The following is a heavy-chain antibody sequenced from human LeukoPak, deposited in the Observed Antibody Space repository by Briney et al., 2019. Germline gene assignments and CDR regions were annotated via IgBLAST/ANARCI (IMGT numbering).Heavy chain of an antibody. CDR1: GGSISGYY. V-gene: IGHV4-59*08. D-gene: IGHD3-22*01. CDR2: IYYSGST. Sequence: SETLSLTCTVSGGSISGYYWSWIRQPPGKGLGWIGYIYYSGSTNYNPSLKSRVTISVDTSKNQFSLKLSSVTAADTAVYYCARRARNYDSSGYYYDDAFDIWGQGTMVTVSS. J-gene: IGHJ3*02. CDR3: ARRARNYDSSGYYYDDAFDI.